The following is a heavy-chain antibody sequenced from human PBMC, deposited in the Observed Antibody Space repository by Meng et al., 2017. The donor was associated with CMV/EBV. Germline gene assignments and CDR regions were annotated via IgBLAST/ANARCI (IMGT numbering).Heavy chain of an antibody. D-gene: IGHD7-27*01. Sequence: CQSSGDTSSTYALSWVRQAPGQGLELMGGIIPFFHTTYYAQKFQDRVIFTSDEDTKTVYMELRSLRSEDTAVYFCTRGANWGSPFDHWGQGALVTVSS. J-gene: IGHJ4*02. CDR2: IIPFFHTT. CDR1: GDTSSTYA. CDR3: TRGANWGSPFDH. V-gene: IGHV1-69*01.